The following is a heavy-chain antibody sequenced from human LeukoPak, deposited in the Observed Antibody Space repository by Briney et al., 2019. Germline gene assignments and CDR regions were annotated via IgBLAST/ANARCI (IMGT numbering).Heavy chain of an antibody. J-gene: IGHJ3*02. Sequence: SETLSLTCTVSGGSVSSGSYYWSWIRQPPGKGLEWIGYIYYSGSTNYDPSLKSRVTISVDTSKNQFSLKLSSVTAADTAVYYCARAVAGVDAFDIWGQGTMVTVSS. CDR3: ARAVAGVDAFDI. CDR2: IYYSGST. V-gene: IGHV4-61*01. CDR1: GGSVSSGSYY. D-gene: IGHD6-19*01.